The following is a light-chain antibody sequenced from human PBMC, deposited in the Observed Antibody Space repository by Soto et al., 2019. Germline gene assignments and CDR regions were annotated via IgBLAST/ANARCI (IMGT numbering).Light chain of an antibody. CDR3: GTWDSSLSAV. V-gene: IGLV1-51*01. CDR1: SSNIGNNY. J-gene: IGLJ2*01. CDR2: DNN. Sequence: QSVLTQPPSVSAAPGQKVTISCSGSSSNIGNNYVSWYQQLPGTAPKLLIYDNNKRPSGIPDRFSGSKSGTSATLGITGLQTGDEADYYCGTWDSSLSAVFGGGPKVTVL.